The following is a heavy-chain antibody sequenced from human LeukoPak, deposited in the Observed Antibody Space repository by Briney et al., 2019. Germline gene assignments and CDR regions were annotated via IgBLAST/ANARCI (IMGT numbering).Heavy chain of an antibody. CDR2: IYSGGST. CDR1: GFTVSSNY. D-gene: IGHD3-9*01. Sequence: GGSLRLSCAASGFTVSSNYMSWVRQAPGKGLEWVSVIYSGGSTYYADSVKGRFTISRDNSKNTLYLQMNSLTTEDTAVYYCTTDWVLRSFADYWGQGTLVTVSS. CDR3: TTDWVLRSFADY. V-gene: IGHV3-53*01. J-gene: IGHJ4*02.